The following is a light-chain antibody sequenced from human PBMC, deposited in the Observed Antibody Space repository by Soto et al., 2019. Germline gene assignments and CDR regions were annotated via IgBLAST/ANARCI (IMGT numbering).Light chain of an antibody. V-gene: IGKV1-33*01. Sequence: IHMTQSPSSIAASVGGRVTMAXQARQDVGDYLNWYQQDPGKAPKLLXXXAYXLETGVPLSFSVSGSGTGFTFTISSLQPEDIATEYCQQFEDFPRASIFGQGTRLEI. CDR2: XAY. CDR3: QQFEDFPRASI. J-gene: IGKJ5*01. CDR1: QDVGDY.